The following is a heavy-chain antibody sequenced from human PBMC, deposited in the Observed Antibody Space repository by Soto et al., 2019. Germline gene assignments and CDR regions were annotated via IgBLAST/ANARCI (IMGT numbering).Heavy chain of an antibody. CDR2: IIPVFGTP. V-gene: IGHV1-69*12. J-gene: IGHJ6*02. CDR1: GGSLSNYG. CDR3: ARAAATKIVVTTYYAMDV. D-gene: IGHD3-22*01. Sequence: QVQLVQSGAEVKKPGSSVKVSCKASGGSLSNYGISWVRQAPGQGLEWMGAIIPVFGTPNYAQKFQDRVTIPADEFTTTVYREVRSLTSEDTAVYYWARAAATKIVVTTYYAMDVWGQGTTVTVSS.